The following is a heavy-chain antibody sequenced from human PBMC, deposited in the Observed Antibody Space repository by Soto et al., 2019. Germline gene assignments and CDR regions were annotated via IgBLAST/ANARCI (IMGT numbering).Heavy chain of an antibody. CDR2: IYYSGST. Sequence: QVQLQESGPGLVKPSQTLSLTCTVSGGSISSGGYYWSWIRQHPGKGLEWIGYIYYSGSTYYNPSLKSRVTISVDTSKNRFSLKLSSVTAADTAVYYCAGNWGLDYYYGMDVWGQGTTVTVSS. V-gene: IGHV4-31*03. CDR3: AGNWGLDYYYGMDV. CDR1: GGSISSGGYY. D-gene: IGHD7-27*01. J-gene: IGHJ6*02.